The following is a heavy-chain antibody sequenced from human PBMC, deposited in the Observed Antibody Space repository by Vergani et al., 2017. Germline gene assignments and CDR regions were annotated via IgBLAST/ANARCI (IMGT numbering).Heavy chain of an antibody. J-gene: IGHJ6*03. CDR2: IYWNDDQ. CDR1: GFSLNTLGVS. D-gene: IGHD1-7*01. Sequence: QITLKESGPTLVKPTQTLTLTCTFSGFSLNTLGVSVAWIRQPPGKALDWLALIYWNDDQHYSPSLNNSVTITKATSKNQVVLTMTNMDYVDTGTYYCVYRKTECGTTGFLYPFYYYYYRDVWGKGTTVTVSS. V-gene: IGHV2-5*04. CDR3: VYRKTECGTTGFLYPFYYYYYRDV.